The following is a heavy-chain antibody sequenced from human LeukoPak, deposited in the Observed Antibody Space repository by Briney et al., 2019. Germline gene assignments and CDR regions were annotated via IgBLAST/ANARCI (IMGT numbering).Heavy chain of an antibody. CDR2: IYYTGST. D-gene: IGHD2-2*01. CDR1: GGSISSGDYY. CDR3: ARDVVPAAIDAFDI. Sequence: SETLSLTCTVSGGSISSGDYYWSWIRQPPGKGLEWIGSIYYTGSTHYNPSLKSRVTISVDTSKNQFSLKLSSVTAADTAVYYCARDVVPAAIDAFDIWGQGTMVTVSS. J-gene: IGHJ3*02. V-gene: IGHV4-39*07.